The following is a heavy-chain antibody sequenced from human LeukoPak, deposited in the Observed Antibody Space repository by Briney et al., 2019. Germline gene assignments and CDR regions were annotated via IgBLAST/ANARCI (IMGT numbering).Heavy chain of an antibody. J-gene: IGHJ4*02. CDR1: GFTFTDSY. V-gene: IGHV3-11*06. CDR3: ARDPRTVRI. D-gene: IGHD1-1*01. CDR2: ISGSGGDT. Sequence: PGGSLRLSCAASGFTFTDSYMTWVRQAPGKGLEWLSYISGSGGDTNYADSVRGRFTISRDNAKNSLHLQMNSLRVEDTAVYYCARDPRTVRIWGQGTLVTVSS.